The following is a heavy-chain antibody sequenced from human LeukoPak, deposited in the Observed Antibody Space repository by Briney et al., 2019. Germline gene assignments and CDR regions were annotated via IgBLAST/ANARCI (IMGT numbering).Heavy chain of an antibody. CDR3: TRENRPFCPFAY. J-gene: IGHJ4*02. V-gene: IGHV4-4*02. D-gene: IGHD2/OR15-2a*01. CDR2: IAHDGTR. Sequence: SETLSLTCGVSGGSIDMTNYWSWVRQAPGKGLEWIGEIAHDGTRNYNASLRSRVSMSLDRANNQFSLSLTSVTAADTAVYYCTRENRPFCPFAYWGQGVLVTVSS. CDR1: GGSIDMTNY.